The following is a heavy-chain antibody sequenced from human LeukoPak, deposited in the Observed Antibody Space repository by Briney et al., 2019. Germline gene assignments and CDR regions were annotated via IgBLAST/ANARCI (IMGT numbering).Heavy chain of an antibody. Sequence: PGGSLRLSCAASGFTFSSDAMSWVRQAPGKGREWGSAISGSGGSTYYPDSVKGRVTISRDNYKNTLYLQMNSLRAEDTGVYYCAKDGVIVVVPAAISLSWFDPWGQGSLVSVSS. D-gene: IGHD2-2*01. J-gene: IGHJ5*02. V-gene: IGHV3-23*01. CDR3: AKDGVIVVVPAAISLSWFDP. CDR2: ISGSGGST. CDR1: GFTFSSDA.